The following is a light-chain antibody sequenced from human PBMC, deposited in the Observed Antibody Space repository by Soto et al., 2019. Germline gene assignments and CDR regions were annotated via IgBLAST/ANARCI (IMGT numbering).Light chain of an antibody. V-gene: IGKV1-5*01. CDR1: QTITNR. Sequence: DIQMTQSPSILSASLGDRVTITFRSSQTITNRLAWYQQKPGKAPRLLIYDASSLESWVPSRFSGSGSGTEFTLTISSLQSEDFATYYCQQYKSFWTFGQGTKVDIK. CDR2: DAS. CDR3: QQYKSFWT. J-gene: IGKJ1*01.